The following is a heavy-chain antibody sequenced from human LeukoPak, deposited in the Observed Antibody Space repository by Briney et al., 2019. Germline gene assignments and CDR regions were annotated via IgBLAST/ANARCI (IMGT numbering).Heavy chain of an antibody. CDR2: ISSSSSTI. Sequence: GGSLRLSCAASGFTFSSYSMNWVRQAPGKGLEWVSYISSSSSTIYYADSVKGRFTISRDNAKNSLYLQMNSLRAEDTAVYYCARGYCSCGSCYLSYFDYWGQGTLVTVSS. J-gene: IGHJ4*02. D-gene: IGHD2-15*01. CDR3: ARGYCSCGSCYLSYFDY. V-gene: IGHV3-48*01. CDR1: GFTFSSYS.